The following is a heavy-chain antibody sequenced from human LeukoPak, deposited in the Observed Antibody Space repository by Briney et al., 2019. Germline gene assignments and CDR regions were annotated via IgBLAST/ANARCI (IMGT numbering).Heavy chain of an antibody. CDR1: GGSISSSSYY. D-gene: IGHD6-13*01. J-gene: IGHJ4*02. CDR3: ARTGIPSPLDD. V-gene: IGHV4-39*07. CDR2: IYYSGST. Sequence: PSETLSLTCTVSGGSISSSSYYWGWIRQPPGKGLEWIGSIYYSGSTYYNPSLKSRVTISVDTSKNQFSLKLSSVTAADTAVYYCARTGIPSPLDDWGQGTLVTVSS.